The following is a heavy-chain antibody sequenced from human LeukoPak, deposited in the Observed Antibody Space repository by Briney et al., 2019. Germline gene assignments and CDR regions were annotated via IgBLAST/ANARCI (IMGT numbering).Heavy chain of an antibody. V-gene: IGHV4-39*01. J-gene: IGHJ4*02. CDR1: GGSISSTSYY. D-gene: IGHD6-6*01. CDR2: IYYSEST. Sequence: SETLSLTCTVSGGSISSTSYYWGWIRQPPGKGLEWIGNIYYSESTSYNPSLKSRVTISVDTSKNQFSLKLSSVTAADTAVYYCARHQVAARPDYWGQGTLVTVSS. CDR3: ARHQVAARPDY.